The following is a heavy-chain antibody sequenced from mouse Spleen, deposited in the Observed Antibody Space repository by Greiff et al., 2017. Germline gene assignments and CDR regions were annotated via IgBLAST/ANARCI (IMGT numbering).Heavy chain of an antibody. CDR3: ASPYGNYVPFDY. CDR1: GYTFTDYV. D-gene: IGHD2-1*01. Sequence: LVESGPELVKPGASVKMSCKASGYTFTDYVISWVKQRTGQGLEWIGEIYPGSGSTYYNEKFKGKATLTADKSSNTAYMQLSSLTSEDSAVYFCASPYGNYVPFDYWGQGTTLTVSS. V-gene: IGHV1-77*01. CDR2: IYPGSGST. J-gene: IGHJ2*01.